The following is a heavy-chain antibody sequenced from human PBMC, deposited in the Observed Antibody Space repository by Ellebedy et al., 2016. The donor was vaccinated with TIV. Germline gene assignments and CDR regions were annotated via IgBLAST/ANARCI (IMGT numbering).Heavy chain of an antibody. CDR1: GGSFSGYY. Sequence: SETLSLTXAVYGGSFSGYYWSWIRQPPGKGLEWIGEINHSGSTNYNPSLKSRVTISVDTSKNQFSLKLSSVTAADTAVYYCARSSAAFRTTDYWGQGTLVTVSS. CDR3: ARSSAAFRTTDY. CDR2: INHSGST. V-gene: IGHV4-34*01. D-gene: IGHD2-2*01. J-gene: IGHJ4*02.